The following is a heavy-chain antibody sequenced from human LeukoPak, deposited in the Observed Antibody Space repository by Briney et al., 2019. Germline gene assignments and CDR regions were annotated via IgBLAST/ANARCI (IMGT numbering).Heavy chain of an antibody. CDR1: GGSFSDYS. CDR3: ARHVLSGYLNYWCFDL. CDR2: VNHSGST. J-gene: IGHJ2*01. D-gene: IGHD3-3*01. Sequence: SETLSLTCAVYGGSFSDYSWNWIRQPPGKGLEWIGEVNHSGSTNYNPSLKSRVTISVDTSKNQFSLKLSSVTAADTAVYYCARHVLSGYLNYWCFDLWGRGTLVTVSS. V-gene: IGHV4-34*01.